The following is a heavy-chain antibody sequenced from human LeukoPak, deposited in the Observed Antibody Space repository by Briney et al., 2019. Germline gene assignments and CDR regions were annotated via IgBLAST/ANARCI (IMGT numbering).Heavy chain of an antibody. V-gene: IGHV4-59*01. CDR2: IYYSGST. D-gene: IGHD4-11*01. Sequence: PSETLSLTCTVSGGSISSYYWSWIRQPPGKGLEWIGYIYYSGSTNYNPSLKSRVTISVDTSKNQFSLKLSSVTAADTAVYYCARDMSQDYSNYDYYYYYMDVWGKGTTVTVSS. J-gene: IGHJ6*03. CDR1: GGSISSYY. CDR3: ARDMSQDYSNYDYYYYYMDV.